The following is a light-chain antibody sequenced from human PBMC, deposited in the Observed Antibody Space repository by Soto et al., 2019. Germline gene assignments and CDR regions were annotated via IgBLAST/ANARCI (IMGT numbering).Light chain of an antibody. Sequence: EIGMTQSPGTVSVSPGERATLSFRASQSVSNNLAWYQQKPGQAPRLLIYGASTRATGIPARFSGSGSGTEFTLTISSLQSEDFAVYYCQQYDNWPRGTFGQGTKADIK. CDR1: QSVSNN. V-gene: IGKV3-15*01. J-gene: IGKJ1*01. CDR2: GAS. CDR3: QQYDNWPRGT.